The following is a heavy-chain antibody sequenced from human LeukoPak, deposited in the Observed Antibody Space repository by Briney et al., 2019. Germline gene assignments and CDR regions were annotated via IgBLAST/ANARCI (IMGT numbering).Heavy chain of an antibody. V-gene: IGHV1-2*04. J-gene: IGHJ5*02. CDR3: ARGQYCSSTSCYALNGGFDP. D-gene: IGHD2-2*01. Sequence: GASVKVSCKASGYTFTGYYMHWVRQAPGQGLEWMGWINPNSGGTNYARKFQGWVTMTRDTSISTAYMELSRLRSDDTAVYYCARGQYCSSTSCYALNGGFDPWGQGTLVTVSS. CDR1: GYTFTGYY. CDR2: INPNSGGT.